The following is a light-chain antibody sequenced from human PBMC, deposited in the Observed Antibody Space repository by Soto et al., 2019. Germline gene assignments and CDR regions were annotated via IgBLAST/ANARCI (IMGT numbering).Light chain of an antibody. CDR3: MQALQTPIT. V-gene: IGKV2-28*01. CDR2: WGS. Sequence: DIVMTQSPLSLPVTPGEPASISCRSSQSLLHSNRHNYLDRYVQKPGQSPQLLIFWGSNRASGVPDRFSGSGSGTDFTLKISRVEADDVGVYYCMQALQTPITFGQGTRLEIK. J-gene: IGKJ5*01. CDR1: QSLLHSNRHNY.